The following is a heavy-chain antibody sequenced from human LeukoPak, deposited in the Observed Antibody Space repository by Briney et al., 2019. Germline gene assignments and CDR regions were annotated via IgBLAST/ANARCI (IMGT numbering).Heavy chain of an antibody. CDR1: GFSFNTYW. CDR3: ARAFAQLRYFDWPAPRDQNWFDP. V-gene: IGHV3-7*03. Sequence: GGSLRLSCAASGFSFNTYWMSWVRQAPRKGLEWVANIKEDGSEIYYVDSVKGRFTISRDNAKNSLYLQMNSLRAEDTALYYCARAFAQLRYFDWPAPRDQNWFDPWGQGTLVTVSS. D-gene: IGHD3-9*01. J-gene: IGHJ5*02. CDR2: IKEDGSEI.